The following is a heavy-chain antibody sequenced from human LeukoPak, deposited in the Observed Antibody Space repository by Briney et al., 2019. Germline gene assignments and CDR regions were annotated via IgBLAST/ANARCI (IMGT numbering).Heavy chain of an antibody. V-gene: IGHV3-7*01. J-gene: IGHJ6*03. CDR3: TRVEETATTAAIIRKYSYYYYYMDV. D-gene: IGHD4-11*01. CDR1: GFTFSTYR. Sequence: GGSLRLSCAASGFTFSTYRMSWVRQAPGKGLEWVANIKQDGSEKHYVDSVKDRFTISRDNAKNSLYLQMSSLRAEDTAVYYCTRVEETATTAAIIRKYSYYYYYMDVWGKGNTVTVSS. CDR2: IKQDGSEK.